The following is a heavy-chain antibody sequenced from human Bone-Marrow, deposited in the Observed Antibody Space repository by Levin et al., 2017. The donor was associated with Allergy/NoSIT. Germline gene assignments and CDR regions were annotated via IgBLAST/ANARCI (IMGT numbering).Heavy chain of an antibody. J-gene: IGHJ4*02. D-gene: IGHD2-15*01. V-gene: IGHV3-30*18. CDR2: ISYDGSNK. CDR1: GFTFSSYG. CDR3: AKSGGWMSCSGGSCYSKGGTDEDY. Sequence: LSLTCAASGFTFSSYGMHWVRQAPGKGLEWVAVISYDGSNKYYADSVKGRFTISRDNSKNTLYLQMNSLRAEDTAVYYCAKSGGWMSCSGGSCYSKGGTDEDYWGQGTLVTVSS.